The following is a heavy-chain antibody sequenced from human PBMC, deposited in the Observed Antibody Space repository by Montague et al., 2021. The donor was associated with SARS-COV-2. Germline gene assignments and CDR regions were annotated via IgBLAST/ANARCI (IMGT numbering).Heavy chain of an antibody. D-gene: IGHD2-2*01. CDR1: GGSFSGYY. CDR2: INHSGST. V-gene: IGHV4-34*01. CDR3: ARVRAVPAAMRIFSLGRSYYGMDV. J-gene: IGHJ6*02. Sequence: SETLSLTCAVYGGSFSGYYWSWIRQPPGKGLEWIGEINHSGSTNYNPCLKSRVTISVDTSKNQLSLKLSSVTAADTAVYYCARVRAVPAAMRIFSLGRSYYGMDVWGQGTTVTVSS.